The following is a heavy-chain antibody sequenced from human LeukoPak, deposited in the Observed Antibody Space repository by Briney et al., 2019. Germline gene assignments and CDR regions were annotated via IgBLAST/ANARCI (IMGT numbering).Heavy chain of an antibody. V-gene: IGHV3-11*04. CDR1: GITFSDHY. Sequence: GGSLRLSCAASGITFSDHYMSWIRQAPGKELEWLSYISSGGDSIYYADSVKGRFTISRDNAKNSVSLQMNSLRAEDTAVYYCASGSYGSGFYYFYYMDVWGKGTTVTVSS. CDR2: ISSGGDSI. D-gene: IGHD3-10*01. J-gene: IGHJ6*03. CDR3: ASGSYGSGFYYFYYMDV.